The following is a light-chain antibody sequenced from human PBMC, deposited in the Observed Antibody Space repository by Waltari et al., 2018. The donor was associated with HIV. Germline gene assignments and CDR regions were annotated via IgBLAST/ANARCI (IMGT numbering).Light chain of an antibody. CDR3: SSYTSSNTRV. J-gene: IGLJ1*01. CDR1: SSDVGRYNY. Sequence: QSALTQPASMSGSLGQSVTISCTGTSSDVGRYNYASWYQQRAGNPPQLIIYDVNYRPSGVSDRFSGSKSGNTASLTISGLRAEDEADYYCSSYTSSNTRVFGSGTNVIVL. CDR2: DVN. V-gene: IGLV2-14*03.